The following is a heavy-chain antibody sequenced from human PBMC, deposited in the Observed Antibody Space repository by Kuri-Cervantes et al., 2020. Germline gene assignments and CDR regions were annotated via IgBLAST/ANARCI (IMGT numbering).Heavy chain of an antibody. Sequence: GESLKISCVASGFTFSSYAMSWVRQAPGKGLEWVAFIRYDGSNEYYADSVKGRFTISRDNSKNTLYLQMNSLRAEDTAVYYCAKDTVNIVVVVAATADAFDIWGQGTMVTVSS. J-gene: IGHJ3*02. CDR2: IRYDGSNE. CDR1: GFTFSSYA. D-gene: IGHD2-15*01. V-gene: IGHV3-30*02. CDR3: AKDTVNIVVVVAATADAFDI.